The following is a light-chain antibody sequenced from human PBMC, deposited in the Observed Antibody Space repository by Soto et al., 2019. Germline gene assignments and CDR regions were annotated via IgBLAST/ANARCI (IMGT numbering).Light chain of an antibody. CDR2: DNN. J-gene: IGLJ1*01. V-gene: IGLV1-51*01. CDR1: SSNIGNNY. Sequence: QSVLTQPPSVSAAPGQKVTVSCSGSSSNIGNNYVSWYQQLPGTAPKLLIYDNNKRPSGIPDRFSGSKSGRSATLGITGLQTGDEADYYCGTWDSSLSAGLFGTGTKLTVL. CDR3: GTWDSSLSAGL.